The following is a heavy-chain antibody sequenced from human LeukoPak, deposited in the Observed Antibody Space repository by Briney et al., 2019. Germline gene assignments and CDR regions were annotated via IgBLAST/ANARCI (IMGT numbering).Heavy chain of an antibody. J-gene: IGHJ4*02. Sequence: SETLSLICTVSGGSINNYYWTWIRQPAGKGLEWIGRIYSSGKTNYNPSLKSRVTMSVDTSNNQLSLMMTSVTAADTAVFYCARTPQGDNYFDYWGQGHLVTVSS. CDR3: ARTPQGDNYFDY. CDR2: IYSSGKT. D-gene: IGHD3-9*01. CDR1: GGSINNYY. V-gene: IGHV4-4*07.